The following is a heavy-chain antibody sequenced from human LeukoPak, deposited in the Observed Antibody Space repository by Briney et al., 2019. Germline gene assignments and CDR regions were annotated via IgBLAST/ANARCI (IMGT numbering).Heavy chain of an antibody. CDR1: GGSFTTYY. V-gene: IGHV4-4*07. CDR2: IDTSGTT. Sequence: SGTLSLTCTVSGGSFTTYYWSWIRQPAGKGLEWIGHIDTSGTTNYNPSLKSRVTMSTDTSKNQFSLKLSSVTAADTAIYYCARDAKYYYGSRTFFFYEYWGQGTLLTVSS. CDR3: ARDAKYYYGSRTFFFYEY. J-gene: IGHJ4*02. D-gene: IGHD3-10*01.